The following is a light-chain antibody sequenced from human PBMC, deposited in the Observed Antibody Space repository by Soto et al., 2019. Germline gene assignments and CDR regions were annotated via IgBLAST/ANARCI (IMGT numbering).Light chain of an antibody. V-gene: IGKV3-11*01. Sequence: EIVLTQSPATLSLSPGERATLSCRASQSVSSYLAWYQQKPGQAPRLLIYDASNRATGIPARFSGSGSGTYFSLTISSLEPEDFAVYYCQQRSNWLSTTFGGGTKVDIK. CDR2: DAS. CDR1: QSVSSY. CDR3: QQRSNWLSTT. J-gene: IGKJ4*01.